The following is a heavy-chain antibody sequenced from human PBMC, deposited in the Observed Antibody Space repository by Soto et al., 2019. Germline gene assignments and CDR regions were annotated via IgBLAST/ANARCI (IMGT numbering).Heavy chain of an antibody. CDR3: AHRSVFCRDGTCYSHPFDY. V-gene: IGHV2-5*02. D-gene: IGHD2-15*01. CDR2: IYWDDDK. J-gene: IGHJ4*02. Sequence: QITLKESGPTLVKPTQTLTLTCTFSGFSLNTTGVGVGWIRQPPGKALEWLALIYWDDDKRFSPSLKSRLTITTDTSHNHVDLTLTNMAPVDTATYYCAHRSVFCRDGTCYSHPFDYWGQGTLVTVPS. CDR1: GFSLNTTGVG.